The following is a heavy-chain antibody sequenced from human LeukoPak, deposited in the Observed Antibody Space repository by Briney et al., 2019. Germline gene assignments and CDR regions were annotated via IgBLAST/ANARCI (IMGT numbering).Heavy chain of an antibody. Sequence: GGSLRLSCAASGFTFSSYGMHWVRQAPGKGLEWVAVISYDGSNKYYADSVKGRFTISRDNSKNTLYLQMNSLRAEDTDVYYCAKDLVVVLDYWGQGTLVTVSS. J-gene: IGHJ4*02. D-gene: IGHD2-21*01. CDR2: ISYDGSNK. V-gene: IGHV3-30*18. CDR1: GFTFSSYG. CDR3: AKDLVVVLDY.